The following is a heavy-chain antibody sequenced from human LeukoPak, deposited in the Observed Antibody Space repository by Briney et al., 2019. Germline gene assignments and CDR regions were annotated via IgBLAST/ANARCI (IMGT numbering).Heavy chain of an antibody. CDR2: IKQDGSEK. J-gene: IGHJ6*03. Sequence: GGSLRLSCAASGFTFSSYWMSWVRQAPGKGLEWVANIKQDGSEKYYVDSVKGRFTISRDNAKNSLYLQMNSLRAEDTAVYYCARRGDFWSGYSPQEYYYYMDVWGKGTTVTVSS. CDR3: ARRGDFWSGYSPQEYYYYMDV. CDR1: GFTFSSYW. V-gene: IGHV3-7*01. D-gene: IGHD3-3*01.